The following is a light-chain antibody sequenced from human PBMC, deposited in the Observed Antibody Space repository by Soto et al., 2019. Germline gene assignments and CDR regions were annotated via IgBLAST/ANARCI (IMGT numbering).Light chain of an antibody. Sequence: QLVLTQPPSVSGAPGQRVTISCTGSSSXIGAGYDVHWYQQLPGTAPKLLIYGNSNRPSGVPDRFSGSKSGTSASLAITGLQAEDEADYYCQSYDSSLSGWVFGGGTKLTVL. CDR3: QSYDSSLSGWV. V-gene: IGLV1-40*01. J-gene: IGLJ3*02. CDR1: SSXIGAGYD. CDR2: GNS.